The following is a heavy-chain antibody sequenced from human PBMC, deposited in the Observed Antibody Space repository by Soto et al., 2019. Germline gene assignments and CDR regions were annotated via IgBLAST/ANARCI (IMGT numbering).Heavy chain of an antibody. V-gene: IGHV4-59*01. CDR2: IYFNGNT. CDR3: ASVTFGGIVLAH. J-gene: IGHJ4*02. Sequence: PSETLSLTCTVSAASFSKYYWTWIRQPPGKGLEWIGYIYFNGNTKYNPSLEGRLTISIDTSEKEFSLKLTSVTAADAAVYYCASVTFGGIVLAHWGQGTLVTVSS. CDR1: AASFSKYY. D-gene: IGHD3-16*01.